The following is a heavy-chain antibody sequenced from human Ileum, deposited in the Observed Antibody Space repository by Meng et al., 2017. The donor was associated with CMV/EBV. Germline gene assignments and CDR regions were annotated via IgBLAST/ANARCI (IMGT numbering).Heavy chain of an antibody. Sequence: QVHLTGWGPGLVKTLATLSLTCYVSGGSISNYYWSWIRQPAGKGLEWIAHIYTSGTTNYNPSLKSRVTMSVDTSRNQFSLKLTSVTAADTAVYYCARNYGSGNWNFFHYWGQGTLVTVSS. CDR1: GGSISNYY. CDR3: ARNYGSGNWNFFHY. V-gene: IGHV4-4*07. J-gene: IGHJ4*02. CDR2: IYTSGTT. D-gene: IGHD3-10*01.